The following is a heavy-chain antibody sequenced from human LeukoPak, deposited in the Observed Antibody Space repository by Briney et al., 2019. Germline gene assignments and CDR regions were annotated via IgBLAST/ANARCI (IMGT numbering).Heavy chain of an antibody. D-gene: IGHD3-10*01. V-gene: IGHV3-15*01. CDR2: IKSKTDGGTT. Sequence: GGSLRLSCAASGFTFSNAWMSWVRQAPGKGLEWVGRIKSKTDGGTTDYAAPVKGRFTISRDDSKNTLYLQMNSLKTEDTAVYYCTTGRILWFGELFDYYYGMDVWGQGTTVTVSS. J-gene: IGHJ6*02. CDR1: GFTFSNAW. CDR3: TTGRILWFGELFDYYYGMDV.